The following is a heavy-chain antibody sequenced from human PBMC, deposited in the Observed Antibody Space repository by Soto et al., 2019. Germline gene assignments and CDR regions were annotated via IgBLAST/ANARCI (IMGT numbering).Heavy chain of an antibody. Sequence: SGGSLRLSCAASGFTFSSYGMHWVRQAPGKGLEWVAVISYDGSNKYYADSVKGRFTISRDNSKNTLYLQMNSLRAEDTAVYYCANGGYCSSTSCYNWFDPWGQGTLVTVSS. CDR1: GFTFSSYG. CDR3: ANGGYCSSTSCYNWFDP. J-gene: IGHJ5*02. D-gene: IGHD2-2*01. V-gene: IGHV3-30*18. CDR2: ISYDGSNK.